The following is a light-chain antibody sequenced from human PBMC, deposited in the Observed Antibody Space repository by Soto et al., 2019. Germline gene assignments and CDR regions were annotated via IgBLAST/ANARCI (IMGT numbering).Light chain of an antibody. Sequence: DIQMTQSPSTLSASVGDRVTITCRASQSISRLLAWYQQKPGKAPKLLIYKASSLDSGVPSRFSGSGSGTEFTLTISSLQPDDFATYYCQQSYSTPRSTFGQGTKLEIK. CDR3: QQSYSTPRST. CDR1: QSISRL. V-gene: IGKV1-5*03. CDR2: KAS. J-gene: IGKJ2*02.